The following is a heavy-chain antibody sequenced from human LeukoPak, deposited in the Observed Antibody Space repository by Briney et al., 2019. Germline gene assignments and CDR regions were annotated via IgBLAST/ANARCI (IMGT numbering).Heavy chain of an antibody. CDR2: IYYSGST. D-gene: IGHD3-9*01. CDR3: ARTTGYYDILTGYYRPGAFDI. CDR1: GGSISSGDYY. V-gene: IGHV4-30-4*01. J-gene: IGHJ3*02. Sequence: SETLSLNCTVSGGSISSGDYYWRWIRQPPGKGLEWIGYIYYSGSTYYNPSLKSRVTISVYTTKNQFSLKLSSVTAADTAVYYCARTTGYYDILTGYYRPGAFDIWGQGTMVTVSS.